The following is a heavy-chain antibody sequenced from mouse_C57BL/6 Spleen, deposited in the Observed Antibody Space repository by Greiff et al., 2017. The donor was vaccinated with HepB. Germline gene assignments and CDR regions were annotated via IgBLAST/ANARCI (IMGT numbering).Heavy chain of an antibody. J-gene: IGHJ1*03. CDR1: GYTFTSYW. CDR2: IDPSDSYT. Sequence: QVQLKQPGAELVKPGASVKLSCKASGYTFTSYWMQWVKQRPGQGLEWIGEIDPSDSYTNYNQKFKGKATLTVDTSSSTAYMQLSSLTSEDSAVYYCARGGDGSSSWDFDDWGTGTTVTVSS. V-gene: IGHV1-50*01. CDR3: ARGGDGSSSWDFDD. D-gene: IGHD1-1*01.